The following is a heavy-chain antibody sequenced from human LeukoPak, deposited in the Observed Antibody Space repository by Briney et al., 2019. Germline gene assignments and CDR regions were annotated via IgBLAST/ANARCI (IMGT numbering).Heavy chain of an antibody. V-gene: IGHV3-23*01. J-gene: IGHJ3*02. CDR3: AKDQFRKEIVGATCAFDI. D-gene: IGHD1-26*01. Sequence: GGSLRLSCAASGFTFRSYAMNWVRQAPGKGLEWVSGISGSGGSTYYADSVKGRFTISRDNSKNTLYLQMNSLRAEDTAVYYCAKDQFRKEIVGATCAFDIWGQGTMVTVSS. CDR1: GFTFRSYA. CDR2: ISGSGGST.